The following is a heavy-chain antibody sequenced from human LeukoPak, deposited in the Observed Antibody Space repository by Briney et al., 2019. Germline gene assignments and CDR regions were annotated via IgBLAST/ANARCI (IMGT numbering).Heavy chain of an antibody. J-gene: IGHJ4*02. D-gene: IGHD3-10*01. CDR2: IYYSGST. V-gene: IGHV4-59*01. Sequence: PSETLSLTCTVSGGSISSYYWSWIRQPPGKGLEWIGYIYYSGSTNYNPSLKSRVTISVDTSKNQFSLKLSSVTAADTAVYYCARDGYYYGSGSYSHWGQGTLVTVSS. CDR3: ARDGYYYGSGSYSH. CDR1: GGSISSYY.